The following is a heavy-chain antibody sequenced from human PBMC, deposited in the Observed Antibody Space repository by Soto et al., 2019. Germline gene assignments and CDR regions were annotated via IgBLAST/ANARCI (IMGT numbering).Heavy chain of an antibody. Sequence: QVQLVESGGGVVQPGTSLRLTCAASGFTFRGSGMHWVRQAPGKGLEWVGLVSYDGSRTYYADSVEGRFTISRDNSENTLFLQMNSLRTEDTAVYYCARWVGGSMYDNSGKYDSWGQGTLVIVSS. D-gene: IGHD3-22*01. CDR2: VSYDGSRT. J-gene: IGHJ5*01. CDR1: GFTFRGSG. V-gene: IGHV3-30*03. CDR3: ARWVGGSMYDNSGKYDS.